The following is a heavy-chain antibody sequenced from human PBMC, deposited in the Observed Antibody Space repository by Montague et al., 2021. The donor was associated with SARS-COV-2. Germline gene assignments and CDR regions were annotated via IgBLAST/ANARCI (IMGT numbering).Heavy chain of an antibody. V-gene: IGHV4-59*01. CDR1: GGSISIYY. Sequence: SETLSLTCTVSGGSISIYYWSWIRQPPGKGLEWIGYMYYDGSPKXXPSRRCRVTISVDKSKNQCSLKLSSVTAADTAVYYCATDYGSGSYFDYWGQGSLVTVSS. CDR3: ATDYGSGSYFDY. D-gene: IGHD3-10*01. CDR2: MYYDGSP. J-gene: IGHJ4*02.